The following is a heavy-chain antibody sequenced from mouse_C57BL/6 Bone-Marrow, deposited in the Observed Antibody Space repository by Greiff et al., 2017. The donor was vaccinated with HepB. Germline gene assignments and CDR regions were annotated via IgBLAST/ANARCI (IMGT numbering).Heavy chain of an antibody. CDR1: GYTFTDYN. V-gene: IGHV1-18*01. Sequence: EVKLQESGPELVKPGASVKIPCKASGYTFTDYNMDWVKQSHGKSLEWIGDINPNNGGTIYNQKFKGKATLTVDKSSSTAYMELRSLTSEDTAVYYCARTGPSSYYAMDYWGQGTSVTVSS. CDR2: INPNNGGT. J-gene: IGHJ4*01. CDR3: ARTGPSSYYAMDY. D-gene: IGHD2-10*02.